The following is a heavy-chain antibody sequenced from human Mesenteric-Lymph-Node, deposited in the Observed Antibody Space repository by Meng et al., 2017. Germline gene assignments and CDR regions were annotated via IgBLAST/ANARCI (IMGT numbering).Heavy chain of an antibody. CDR3: ARVGFTIFGVVINRDYFDY. V-gene: IGHV4-59*01. CDR1: GGSISSYY. J-gene: IGHJ4*02. D-gene: IGHD3-3*01. Sequence: SETLSLTCTVSGGSISSYYWSWIRQPPGKGLEWIGYIYYSGSTNYNPSLKSRVTISVDTSKNQFSLKLSSVTAADTAVYYCARVGFTIFGVVINRDYFDYWGQGTLVT. CDR2: IYYSGST.